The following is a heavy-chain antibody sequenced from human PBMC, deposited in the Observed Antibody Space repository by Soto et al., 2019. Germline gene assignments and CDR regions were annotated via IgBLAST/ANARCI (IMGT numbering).Heavy chain of an antibody. CDR2: ITPILGIA. CDR3: ARDHQRQFDP. J-gene: IGHJ5*02. D-gene: IGHD6-25*01. Sequence: GASVKVSCKASGGTFSSYTISWVRQAPGQGLEWMGRITPILGIANYAQKFQGRVTITADKSTSTAYMELSSLRSEDTAVYYCARDHQRQFDPWGQGTLVTVSS. V-gene: IGHV1-69*04. CDR1: GGTFSSYT.